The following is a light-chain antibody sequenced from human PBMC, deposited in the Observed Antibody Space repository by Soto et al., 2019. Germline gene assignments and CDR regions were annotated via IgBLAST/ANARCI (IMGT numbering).Light chain of an antibody. J-gene: IGKJ1*01. CDR1: QSISSY. Sequence: DIQMTQSPSSLSASVGDRVTITCRASQSISSYLNWYQQMPGKAPKLLIYAASSLQSGVPSRFSGSGSGTDFTLAISSLQPEDFATYYCQQSYGTPRTFGQGTKVDIK. V-gene: IGKV1-39*01. CDR2: AAS. CDR3: QQSYGTPRT.